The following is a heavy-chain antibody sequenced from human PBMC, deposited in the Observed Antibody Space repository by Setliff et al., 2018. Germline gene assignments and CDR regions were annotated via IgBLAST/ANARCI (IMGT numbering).Heavy chain of an antibody. J-gene: IGHJ4*02. CDR3: ARTCSGSGCYAGLES. Sequence: GGSLRLSCAASGYSFSDHYIDWVRQAPGKGLEWVARIRDRASGYTTEYAASVKGRVTISRDESKNLVDLQMSSLKTEDTAVYYCARTCSGSGCYAGLESWGQGTPVTVSS. V-gene: IGHV3-72*01. CDR2: IRDRASGYTT. CDR1: GYSFSDHY. D-gene: IGHD2-15*01.